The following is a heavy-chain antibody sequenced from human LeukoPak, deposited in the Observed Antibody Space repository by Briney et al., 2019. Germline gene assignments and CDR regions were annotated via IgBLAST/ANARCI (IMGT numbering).Heavy chain of an antibody. CDR1: GYTFTGYY. J-gene: IGHJ4*02. D-gene: IGHD5-24*01. Sequence: ASVKVSCTASGYTFTGYYMHWVRQAPGQGLEWMGWINPNSGGTKYAQKFQGRVTMTSDTSISTAYMELSSLRSDDTAVYYCARERDGYPKEDFDYWGQGTLVTVSS. V-gene: IGHV1-2*02. CDR3: ARERDGYPKEDFDY. CDR2: INPNSGGT.